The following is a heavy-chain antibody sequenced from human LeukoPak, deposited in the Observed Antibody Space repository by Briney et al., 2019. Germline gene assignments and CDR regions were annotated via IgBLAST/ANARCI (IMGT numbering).Heavy chain of an antibody. Sequence: GGSLRLSCAASGFTVSSDYMSWVRQAPGKGLEWVSVIYSGGSTYYADSVKGRFTISRDKSKNTVYLQMNSLRFEDTAMYYCASNWFDPWGQGTLVTVSS. J-gene: IGHJ5*02. CDR3: ASNWFDP. V-gene: IGHV3-53*05. CDR2: IYSGGST. CDR1: GFTVSSDY.